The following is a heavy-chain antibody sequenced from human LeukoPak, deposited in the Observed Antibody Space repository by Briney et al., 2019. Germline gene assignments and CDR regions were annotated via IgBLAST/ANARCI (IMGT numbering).Heavy chain of an antibody. D-gene: IGHD3-22*01. J-gene: IGHJ4*02. CDR3: ARAYYYDNSGYFDY. Sequence: SETLSLTCTVSGASISGYYWSWIRQPPGKGLEWIGYMYDIGSTNYNPSLKSRVTISVDTSKNQFSLKLSSVTAADTAVYYCARAYYYDNSGYFDYWGQGTLVTVSS. V-gene: IGHV4-59*01. CDR1: GASISGYY. CDR2: MYDIGST.